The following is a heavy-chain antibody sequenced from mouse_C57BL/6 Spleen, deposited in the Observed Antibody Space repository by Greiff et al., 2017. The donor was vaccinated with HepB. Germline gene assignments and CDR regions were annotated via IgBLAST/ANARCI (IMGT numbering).Heavy chain of an antibody. Sequence: VQLQQSGAELVKPGASVKLSCKASGYTFTSYWMHWVKQRPGQGLEWIGIIHPNSGSTNYNEKFKSKATLTVDKSSSTAYMQLSSLTSEDSAVEDCARRCYYGSSFDYWGQGTTLTVSS. CDR2: IHPNSGST. V-gene: IGHV1-64*01. CDR1: GYTFTSYW. J-gene: IGHJ2*01. D-gene: IGHD1-1*01. CDR3: ARRCYYGSSFDY.